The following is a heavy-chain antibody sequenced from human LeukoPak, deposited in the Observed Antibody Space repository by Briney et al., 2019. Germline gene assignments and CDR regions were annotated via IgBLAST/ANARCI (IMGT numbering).Heavy chain of an antibody. D-gene: IGHD5-24*01. CDR2: IVVGSGDT. CDR3: AARPGNYLTFDI. J-gene: IGHJ3*02. V-gene: IGHV1-58*01. CDR1: GFTFSTST. Sequence: SVRVSCKASGFTFSTSTVQWVRQARGQGLEWMGWIVVGSGDTDYAQRFQERVTITRDMSTNTVYMDLSSLRSEDTAVYYCAARPGNYLTFDIWGQGTMVTVSS.